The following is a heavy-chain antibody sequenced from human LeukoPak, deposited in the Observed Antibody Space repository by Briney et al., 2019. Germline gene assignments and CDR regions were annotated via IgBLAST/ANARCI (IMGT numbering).Heavy chain of an antibody. J-gene: IGHJ1*01. CDR2: ISAYNGNT. CDR1: GYTFTSYG. Sequence: ASVKVSCKASGYTFTSYGISWVRQAPGQGLEWMGWISAYNGNTNYAQKLQGRVTMTTDTSTSTAYMELRSLRFDDTAVYYCARGDTMIVEEYFQHWGQGTLVTVSS. V-gene: IGHV1-18*01. CDR3: ARGDTMIVEEYFQH. D-gene: IGHD3-22*01.